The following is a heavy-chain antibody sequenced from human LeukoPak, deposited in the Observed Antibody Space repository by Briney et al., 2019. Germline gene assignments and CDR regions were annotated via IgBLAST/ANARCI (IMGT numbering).Heavy chain of an antibody. V-gene: IGHV3-48*01. D-gene: IGHD6-25*01. J-gene: IGHJ4*02. CDR1: GFNFYSFT. Sequence: PGGSLRLSCVASGFNFYSFTMNWVRQAPGKGLEWVSYISTGGSTIYYRDSVRGRFTISRDNAKNTLYLQMNNLTAEDTCVYFCATTTSSGWVPFDYWGQGTLVVVSS. CDR2: ISTGGSTI. CDR3: ATTTSSGWVPFDY.